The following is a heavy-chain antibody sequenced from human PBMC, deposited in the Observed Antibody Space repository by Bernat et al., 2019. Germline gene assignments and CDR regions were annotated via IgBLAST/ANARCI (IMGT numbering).Heavy chain of an antibody. CDR3: ARCHGESNCNAFDI. Sequence: QVHLVQSGAEVREPGASVNVSCEASGYTFTDYYMHWVRQAPGQGLEWIGWTNPNSGATNYAQKFQGRVTMTRDTSISTAYMELSSLRSDDTAVYYCARCHGESNCNAFDIWGQGTMVTVSS. D-gene: IGHD1-1*01. CDR2: TNPNSGAT. J-gene: IGHJ3*02. V-gene: IGHV1-2*02. CDR1: GYTFTDYY.